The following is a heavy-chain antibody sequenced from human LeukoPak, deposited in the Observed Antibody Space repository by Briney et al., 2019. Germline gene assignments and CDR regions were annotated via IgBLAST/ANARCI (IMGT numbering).Heavy chain of an antibody. V-gene: IGHV1-69*10. Sequence: SVKVSCKASGGPFSSYTISWVRQAPGQGLEWMGGIIPILGIANYAQKFQGRVTITADKSTSTAYLELSSLRSEDTAVYYCARSFIVGGFDPWGQGTLVTVSS. D-gene: IGHD1-26*01. CDR1: GGPFSSYT. CDR3: ARSFIVGGFDP. J-gene: IGHJ5*02. CDR2: IIPILGIA.